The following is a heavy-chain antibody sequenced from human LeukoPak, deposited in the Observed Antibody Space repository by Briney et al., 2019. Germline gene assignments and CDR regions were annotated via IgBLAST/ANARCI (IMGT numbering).Heavy chain of an antibody. CDR3: ARDPIIVVVPAAPRFDP. D-gene: IGHD2-2*01. CDR2: INPNSGGT. J-gene: IGHJ5*02. Sequence: ASVKVSCKASGYTFTGYYMHWVRQAPGQGLEWMGWINPNSGGTNYAQKFQGRVTMTRETSISTCYMELSRLRSDDTAVYYCARDPIIVVVPAAPRFDPWGQGTLVTVSS. CDR1: GYTFTGYY. V-gene: IGHV1-2*02.